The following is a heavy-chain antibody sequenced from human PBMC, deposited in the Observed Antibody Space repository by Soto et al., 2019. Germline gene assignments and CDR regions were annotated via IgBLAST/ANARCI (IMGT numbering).Heavy chain of an antibody. V-gene: IGHV3-74*01. J-gene: IGHJ6*02. CDR3: ARGGITMVRGVITHYYYYGMDV. CDR2: INSDGSST. Sequence: PGGSLRLSCAASGFTFSSYWMHWVRQAPGKGLVWVSRINSDGSSTSYADSVKGRFTISRDNAKNTLYLQMNSLRAEDTAVYYCARGGITMVRGVITHYYYYGMDVWGQGTAVTVSS. D-gene: IGHD3-10*01. CDR1: GFTFSSYW.